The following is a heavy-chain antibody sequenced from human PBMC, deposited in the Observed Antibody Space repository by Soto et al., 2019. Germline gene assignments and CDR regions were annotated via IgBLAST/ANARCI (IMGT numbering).Heavy chain of an antibody. CDR1: GYTFTRYS. V-gene: IGHV1-2*02. CDR3: SVYFDDLQEPSF. D-gene: IGHD2-8*01. J-gene: IGHJ1*01. Sequence: QVQLVQSGAEVKKPGASVKVSCRASGYTFTRYSVHWVRQAPGQGLEWMGWINPNTGGTRFAPKFEGRVTLTTDPSVRTVYMEVRSLRSDDTAVFYCSVYFDDLQEPSFWGQGTLVTVTS. CDR2: INPNTGGT.